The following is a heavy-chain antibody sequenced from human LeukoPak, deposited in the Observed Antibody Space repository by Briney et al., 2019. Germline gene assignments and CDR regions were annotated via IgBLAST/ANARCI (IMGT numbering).Heavy chain of an antibody. Sequence: SQTLCLTCTVSGGSISSDDYYRSWIRQPPEKGLEWIGYIYYSGSTYYNPSLKSRVTISVDTSKNQFSLKLSSVTAADTAVYYCARDTMVRGVIRYFDYWGQGTLVTVSS. V-gene: IGHV4-30-4*01. D-gene: IGHD3-10*01. CDR1: GGSISSDDYY. CDR3: ARDTMVRGVIRYFDY. J-gene: IGHJ4*02. CDR2: IYYSGST.